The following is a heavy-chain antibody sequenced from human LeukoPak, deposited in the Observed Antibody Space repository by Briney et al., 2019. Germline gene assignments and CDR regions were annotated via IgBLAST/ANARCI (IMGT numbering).Heavy chain of an antibody. V-gene: IGHV1-2*02. J-gene: IGHJ4*02. CDR1: GYTFTGYY. Sequence: ASVKVSCKASGYTFTGYYMHWVRQAPGQGPEWMGWINPNSGGTNYAQKFQGRVTMTRDTSISTAYMELSRLRSDDTAVYYCARDPHAATVTTVPYYFDYWGQGTLVTVSS. CDR3: ARDPHAATVTTVPYYFDY. D-gene: IGHD4-17*01. CDR2: INPNSGGT.